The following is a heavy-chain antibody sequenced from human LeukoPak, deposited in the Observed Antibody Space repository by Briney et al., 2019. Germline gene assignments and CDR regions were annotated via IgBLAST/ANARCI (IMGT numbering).Heavy chain of an antibody. CDR2: INHSGST. J-gene: IGHJ5*02. D-gene: IGHD3-22*01. V-gene: IGHV4-34*01. CDR1: GGSFSGYY. Sequence: SETLSLTCAVYGGSFSGYYWSWIRQPPGKGLEWIGEINHSGSTNYNPSLKSRVTISVETSKNQFSLKLSTVTAADTAVYYCARGGKRRLLSSENWFDPWGQGTLVTVSS. CDR3: ARGGKRRLLSSENWFDP.